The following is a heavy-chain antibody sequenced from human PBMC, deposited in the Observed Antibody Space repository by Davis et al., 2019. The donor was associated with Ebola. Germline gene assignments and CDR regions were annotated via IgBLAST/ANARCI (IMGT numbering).Heavy chain of an antibody. CDR1: GFTFSSYS. J-gene: IGHJ6*03. Sequence: PGGSLRLSCAASGFTFSSYSMNWVRQAPGKGLEWVSYISSSSSTIYYADSVKGRFTISRDNAKNSLYLQMNSLRDEDTAVYYCARDVGLPNYYYYYMDVWGKGTTVTVPS. CDR3: ARDVGLPNYYYYYMDV. D-gene: IGHD1-26*01. CDR2: ISSSSSTI. V-gene: IGHV3-48*02.